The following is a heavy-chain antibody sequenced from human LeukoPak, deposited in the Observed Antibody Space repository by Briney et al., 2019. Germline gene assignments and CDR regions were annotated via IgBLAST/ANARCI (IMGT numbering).Heavy chain of an antibody. V-gene: IGHV3-48*03. J-gene: IGHJ3*02. Sequence: SGGSLRLSCAASGFTFSSFEMNWVRQAPGKGLEWISYMSGSGTTIYYADSVKGRFTISRDNAKNSLYLQMNSLRAEDTAVYYCARELHDAFDIWGQGTMVTVSS. CDR2: MSGSGTTI. CDR1: GFTFSSFE. D-gene: IGHD2-21*02. CDR3: ARELHDAFDI.